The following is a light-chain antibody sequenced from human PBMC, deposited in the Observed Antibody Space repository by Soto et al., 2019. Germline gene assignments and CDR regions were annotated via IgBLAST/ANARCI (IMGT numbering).Light chain of an antibody. Sequence: DIQMTQSPSSLSASLGDRVTITCRASQSISSDLNWYQQKPGKAPKVLIYDASSLQSGVPSRFSGSGSGTDFTLTISSLQPEDFATYCGQQSYSTPYTFGKGTKLEIK. CDR3: QQSYSTPYT. CDR2: DAS. J-gene: IGKJ2*01. CDR1: QSISSD. V-gene: IGKV1-39*01.